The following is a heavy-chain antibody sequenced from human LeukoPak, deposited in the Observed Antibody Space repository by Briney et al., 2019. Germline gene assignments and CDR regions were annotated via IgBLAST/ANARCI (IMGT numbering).Heavy chain of an antibody. Sequence: ASVKVSCKASGYTFTGYYMHWVRQAPGQGLEWMGWINPNSGGTNYAQKFQGRVTMTRDTSISTAYMELSRLRSDDTAVYYCARDSIAHFWGGYLYLDYWGQGTLVTVSS. CDR2: INPNSGGT. V-gene: IGHV1-2*02. D-gene: IGHD3-3*02. J-gene: IGHJ4*02. CDR3: ARDSIAHFWGGYLYLDY. CDR1: GYTFTGYY.